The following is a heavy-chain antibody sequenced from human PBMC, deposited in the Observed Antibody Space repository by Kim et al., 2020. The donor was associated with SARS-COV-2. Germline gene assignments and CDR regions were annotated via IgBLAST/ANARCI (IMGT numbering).Heavy chain of an antibody. Sequence: ADSVKGRFTISRDNAKNSLYLQMNSLRAEDTAVYYCARRYYDSSDPLGGYWGQGTLVTVSS. V-gene: IGHV3-21*01. D-gene: IGHD3-22*01. CDR3: ARRYYDSSDPLGGY. J-gene: IGHJ4*02.